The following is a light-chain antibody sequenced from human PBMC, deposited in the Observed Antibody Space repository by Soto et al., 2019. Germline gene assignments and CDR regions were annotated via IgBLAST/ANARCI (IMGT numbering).Light chain of an antibody. V-gene: IGKV3-11*01. J-gene: IGKJ3*01. CDR1: QSVSSY. Sequence: TLSLSPGERATLSCRASQSVSSYLAWFQQKPGQAPRLLIYDASNRATGIPARFSGSGSGTDFTLTISSLEPEDFAVYYCHQRSNWPEAFGPGTKVDIK. CDR3: HQRSNWPEA. CDR2: DAS.